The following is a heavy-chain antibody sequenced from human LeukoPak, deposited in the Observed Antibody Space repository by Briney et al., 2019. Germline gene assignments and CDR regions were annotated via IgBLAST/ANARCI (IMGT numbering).Heavy chain of an antibody. CDR3: ARTVDTTMVGPGDY. Sequence: PGGSLRLSCAASGFTFSNYGMHWVRQAPGKGLEWVALIWYDGSNKYYADSVKGRFTISRDNSKNTLYLQMNSLRADDTAVYYCARTVDTTMVGPGDYWGQGTLVTVSS. CDR1: GFTFSNYG. D-gene: IGHD5-18*01. V-gene: IGHV3-33*01. CDR2: IWYDGSNK. J-gene: IGHJ4*02.